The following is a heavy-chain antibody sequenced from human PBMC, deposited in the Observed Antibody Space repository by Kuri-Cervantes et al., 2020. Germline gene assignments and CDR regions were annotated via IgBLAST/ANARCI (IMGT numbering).Heavy chain of an antibody. D-gene: IGHD3-9*01. J-gene: IGHJ5*02. CDR3: ARGPLRYFDWLLYSPAEGDNWFDP. CDR1: GYTFTSYY. CDR2: FIPIFGTA. V-gene: IGHV1-46*01. Sequence: ASVKVSCKASGYTFTSYYMHWVRQAPGQGLEWMGGFIPIFGTANYAQKFQGRVTMTRDTSTSTVYMELSSLRSEDTAVYYCARGPLRYFDWLLYSPAEGDNWFDPWGQGTLVTVSS.